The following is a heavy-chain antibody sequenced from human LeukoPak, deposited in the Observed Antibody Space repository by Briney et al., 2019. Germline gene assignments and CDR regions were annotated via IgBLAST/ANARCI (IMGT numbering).Heavy chain of an antibody. D-gene: IGHD3-10*02. CDR1: GFTFSSYE. CDR2: ISSSGSTI. V-gene: IGHV3-48*03. J-gene: IGHJ6*04. Sequence: GGSLRLSCAASGFTFSSYETNWVRQAPGKGLEWVAYISSSGSTIYYADSVKGRFTISRDNAKNSLYLQMNSLRAEDTAVYYCAELGITMIGGVWGKGTTVTISS. CDR3: AELGITMIGGV.